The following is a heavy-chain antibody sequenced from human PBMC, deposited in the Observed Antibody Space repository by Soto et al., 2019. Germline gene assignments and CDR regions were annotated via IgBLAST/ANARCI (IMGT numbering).Heavy chain of an antibody. J-gene: IGHJ4*02. D-gene: IGHD4-4*01. V-gene: IGHV4-59*01. CDR1: GDSMSSYY. Sequence: XETLSLTCTVSGDSMSSYYWSWIRQPPGKGLEWIGYIYYSGSTTYNPSLRSRVTMSVDTSKNQFSLRLSSVTAADTAVYYCAREKSNYQTFDHWGQGSQVTVSS. CDR2: IYYSGST. CDR3: AREKSNYQTFDH.